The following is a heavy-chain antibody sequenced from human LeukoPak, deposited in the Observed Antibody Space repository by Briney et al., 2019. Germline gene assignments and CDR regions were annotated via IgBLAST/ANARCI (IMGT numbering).Heavy chain of an antibody. Sequence: SEKVSCKASGGTFSSYAISWVRQAPGQGLEWMGRIIPILGIANYAQKFQGRVTITADKSTSTAYMELSSLRSEDTAVYYCARDTGYFDYWGQGTLVTVSS. J-gene: IGHJ4*02. V-gene: IGHV1-69*04. CDR1: GGTFSSYA. CDR3: ARDTGYFDY. CDR2: IIPILGIA.